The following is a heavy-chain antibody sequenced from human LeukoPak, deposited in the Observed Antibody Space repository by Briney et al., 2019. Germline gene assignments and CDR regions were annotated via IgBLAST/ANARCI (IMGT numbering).Heavy chain of an antibody. J-gene: IGHJ4*02. V-gene: IGHV4-34*01. Sequence: PSETLSLTCTVSGGSISSYYWSWIRQPPGKGLEWIGEINHSGSTNYNPSLKSRVTISVDTSKNQFSLKLSSVTAADTAVYYCARGKWELGNWGQGTLVTVSS. D-gene: IGHD1-26*01. CDR1: GGSISSYY. CDR2: INHSGST. CDR3: ARGKWELGN.